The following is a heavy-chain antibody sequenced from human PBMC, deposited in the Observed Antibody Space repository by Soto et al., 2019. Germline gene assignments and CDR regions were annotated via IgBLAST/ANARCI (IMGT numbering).Heavy chain of an antibody. CDR2: IYYDGST. D-gene: IGHD3-10*01. Sequence: SETLSLTCTVSGGSVNSGGYYWNWIRQHPGKDLEWIGYIYYDGSTYYNPSLQTRINISADTSKNQFSLKLTSVTAAETAVYYREGFSHSGNPFDLWGQGALVTAAS. V-gene: IGHV4-31*03. J-gene: IGHJ4*02. CDR1: GGSVNSGGYY. CDR3: EGFSHSGNPFDL.